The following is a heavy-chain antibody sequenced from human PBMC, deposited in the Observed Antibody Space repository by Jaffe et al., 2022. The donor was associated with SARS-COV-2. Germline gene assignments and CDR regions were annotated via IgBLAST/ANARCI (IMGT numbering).Heavy chain of an antibody. CDR1: GFTFSSYA. CDR2: ISAGGGTT. Sequence: EEQLLESGGGLVQPGGSLRLSCAASGFTFSSYAMTWVRQAPGKGLEWVSAISAGGGTTFYADSVKGRFTISRDNSKNTLNLQMNSLRVEDTALYYCARAYGSSWTPFENWGQGTLVTVSS. CDR3: ARAYGSSWTPFEN. D-gene: IGHD6-13*01. J-gene: IGHJ4*02. V-gene: IGHV3-23*01.